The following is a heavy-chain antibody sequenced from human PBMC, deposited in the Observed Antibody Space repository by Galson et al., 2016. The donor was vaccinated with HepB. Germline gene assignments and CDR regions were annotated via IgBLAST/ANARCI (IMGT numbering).Heavy chain of an antibody. CDR2: ISYNGETT. V-gene: IGHV3-64D*08. CDR3: VRQLTYGYPFDY. CDR1: GFIFSKYT. J-gene: IGHJ4*02. Sequence: SLRLSCAAPGFIFSKYTMHWVRQAPGKGLQYVSSISYNGETTHYADSVKGRFTISRDNSKNILYLQMSSLRVEDTSVYYCVRQLTYGYPFDYWGQGTLVTVSS. D-gene: IGHD5-18*01.